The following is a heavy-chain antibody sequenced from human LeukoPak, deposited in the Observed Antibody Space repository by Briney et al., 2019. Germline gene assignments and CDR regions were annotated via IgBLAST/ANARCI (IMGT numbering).Heavy chain of an antibody. D-gene: IGHD5-18*01. V-gene: IGHV3-53*01. CDR3: ARGSAVQLWYYYYYGMDV. Sequence: GGSLRLSGAASGFTVSSNYMSWVRQAPGKGLEWVSVIYSGGSTYYADSVKGRFTISRDNSKNTLYLQMNSLRAEDTAVYYCARGSAVQLWYYYYYGMDVWGQGTTVTVSS. J-gene: IGHJ6*02. CDR2: IYSGGST. CDR1: GFTVSSNY.